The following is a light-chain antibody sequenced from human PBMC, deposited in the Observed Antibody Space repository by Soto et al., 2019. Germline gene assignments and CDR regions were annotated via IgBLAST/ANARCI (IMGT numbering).Light chain of an antibody. Sequence: QSALTQPASVSGSPGQSITISCTGTSHDIGGYDFVSWYQQYPGRAPRLLISEVTRRPSGVSSRFSGSKSGNTASLTISGLQADDEALYYCASYTSSSTRVFGGGTKLTVL. CDR1: SHDIGGYDF. CDR2: EVT. V-gene: IGLV2-14*01. CDR3: ASYTSSSTRV. J-gene: IGLJ3*02.